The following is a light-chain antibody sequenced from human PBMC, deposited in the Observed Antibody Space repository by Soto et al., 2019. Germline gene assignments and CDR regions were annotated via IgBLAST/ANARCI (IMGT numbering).Light chain of an antibody. V-gene: IGKV1-12*02. Sequence: DIQMTQSPSSVSASVGDRVTVTCRASQGISPWLAWYQQKPGKAPRLLIYAASSLQTGVPSRFSGSESGTEFTLTISSLQPEDFATYYCQQANSFPWTFGQGTRVEIK. J-gene: IGKJ1*01. CDR1: QGISPW. CDR3: QQANSFPWT. CDR2: AAS.